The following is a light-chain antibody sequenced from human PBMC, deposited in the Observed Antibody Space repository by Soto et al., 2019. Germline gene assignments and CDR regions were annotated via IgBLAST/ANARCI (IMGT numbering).Light chain of an antibody. CDR3: QHYNGY. J-gene: IGKJ2*01. V-gene: IGKV1-5*01. CDR1: QTIRSW. Sequence: DMPMTQSPTTLSASVGDRVTITCRASQTIRSWLAWYQQKQGKATKVRIYDASTLESGVPSRFSGSGFGTEFTLTISSLQPDDFATYYCQHYNGYFGQGTKLEIK. CDR2: DAS.